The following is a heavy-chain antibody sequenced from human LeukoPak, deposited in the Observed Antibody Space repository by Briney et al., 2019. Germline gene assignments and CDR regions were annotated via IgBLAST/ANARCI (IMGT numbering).Heavy chain of an antibody. CDR3: ARGEIVVVITNERYYYYGMDV. V-gene: IGHV1-69*13. CDR2: IIPIFGTA. CDR1: GGTFSSYA. J-gene: IGHJ6*02. Sequence: GASVKVSCKASGGTFSSYAISWVRQAPGQGLEWMGGIIPIFGTANYAQKFQGRVTITVDESTSTAYMELSSLRSEDTAVYYCARGEIVVVITNERYYYYGMDVWGQGTTVTVSS. D-gene: IGHD3-22*01.